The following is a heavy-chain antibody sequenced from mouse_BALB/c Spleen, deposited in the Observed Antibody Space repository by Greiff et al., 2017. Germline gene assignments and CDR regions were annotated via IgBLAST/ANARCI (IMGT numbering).Heavy chain of an antibody. J-gene: IGHJ2*01. V-gene: IGHV14-3*02. Sequence: EVQLMESGAELVKPGASVKLSCTASGFNINDTYMHWVKQRPEQGLEWIGRIDPANGNTKYDPKFQGKATITADTSSNTAYLQLSSLTSEDTAVYYCARGVGRGYFDYWGQGTTLTVSA. D-gene: IGHD4-1*01. CDR1: GFNINDTY. CDR2: IDPANGNT. CDR3: ARGVGRGYFDY.